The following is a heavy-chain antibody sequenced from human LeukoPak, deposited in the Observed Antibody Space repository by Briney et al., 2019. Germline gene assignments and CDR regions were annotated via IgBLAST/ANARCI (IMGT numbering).Heavy chain of an antibody. CDR1: GFTFSSYG. V-gene: IGHV3-33*01. J-gene: IGHJ4*02. CDR2: IWYDGSNK. CDR3: ARDRVGATILDY. D-gene: IGHD1-26*01. Sequence: PGRSLRLSCAASGFTFSSYGVHWVRQAPGKGLEWVAVIWYDGSNKYYADSVKGRFTISRDNSKNTLYLQMNSLRAEDTAVYYCARDRVGATILDYWGQGTLVTVSS.